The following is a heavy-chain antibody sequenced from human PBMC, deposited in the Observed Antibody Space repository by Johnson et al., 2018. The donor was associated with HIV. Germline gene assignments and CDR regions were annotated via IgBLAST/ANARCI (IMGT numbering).Heavy chain of an antibody. CDR1: GFTFSDYY. J-gene: IGHJ3*02. CDR3: ARVGANFDAFDI. CDR2: ISRSGSII. D-gene: IGHD4/OR15-4a*01. Sequence: QVQLVESGGGLVKPGGSLRLSCAPSGFTFSDYYMSWMRQAPGQGLEWVSYISRSGSIIYKADSVSGRFTISRYHAKNSLFLQMNSLRAEDTAVYYCARVGANFDAFDIWGQGTMVTVSS. V-gene: IGHV3-11*04.